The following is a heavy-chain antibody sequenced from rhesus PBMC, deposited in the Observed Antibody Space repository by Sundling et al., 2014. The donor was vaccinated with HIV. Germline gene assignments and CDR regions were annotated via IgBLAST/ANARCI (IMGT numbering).Heavy chain of an antibody. CDR1: GGSISDSYR. CDR3: AREVNIWTGYFFDY. D-gene: IGHD3-3*01. Sequence: QVQLQESGPGVVKPSETLSLTCAVSGGSISDSYRWSWIRQPPGKGLEWIGYIYGSSASTNYNSSLKSRVTISKDTSKNQFSLKLSSVTAADTAVYYCAREVNIWTGYFFDYWGQGVLVTVSS. V-gene: IGHV4S10*01. J-gene: IGHJ4*01. CDR2: IYGSSAST.